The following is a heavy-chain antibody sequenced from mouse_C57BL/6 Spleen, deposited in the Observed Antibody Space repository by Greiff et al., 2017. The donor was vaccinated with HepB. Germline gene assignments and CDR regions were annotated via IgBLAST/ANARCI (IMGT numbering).Heavy chain of an antibody. D-gene: IGHD1-1*01. CDR2: IYPGDGDT. CDR1: GYAFSSYW. V-gene: IGHV1-80*01. CDR3: ARRPHYYGSSDYAMDY. Sequence: QVHVKQSGAELVKPGASVKISCKASGYAFSSYWMNWVKQRPGKGLEWIGQIYPGDGDTNYNGKFKGKATLTADKSSSTAYMQLSSLTSEDSAVYFCARRPHYYGSSDYAMDYWGQGTSVTVSS. J-gene: IGHJ4*01.